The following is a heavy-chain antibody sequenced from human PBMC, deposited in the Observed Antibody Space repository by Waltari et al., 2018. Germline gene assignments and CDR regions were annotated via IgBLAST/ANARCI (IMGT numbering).Heavy chain of an antibody. V-gene: IGHV3-53*01. CDR3: ARAWQQLALRP. CDR1: GFTVSSNY. CDR2: IYSGGSP. Sequence: EVQLVESGGGLIQPGGSLRLSCAASGFTVSSNYMSWVRQAPGKGLELVSVIYSGGSPYYAESVKGRFTISRDNAKNTLYLQMNSLRAEDTAVYYCARAWQQLALRPWGQGTLVTVSS. J-gene: IGHJ5*02. D-gene: IGHD6-13*01.